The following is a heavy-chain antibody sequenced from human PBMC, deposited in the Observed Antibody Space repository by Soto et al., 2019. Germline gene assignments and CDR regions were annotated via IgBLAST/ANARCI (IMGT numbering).Heavy chain of an antibody. CDR2: INPSGGST. J-gene: IGHJ6*02. V-gene: IGHV1-46*01. Sequence: ASVKVSCKASGYTFTSYYMHWVRQAPGQGLEWMGIINPSGGSTSYAQKFQGRVTMTRDTSTGTVYMELSSLRSEDTAVYYCARERVRYCSSTSCYKDAYYYGMDVWGQGTTVTVSS. CDR3: ARERVRYCSSTSCYKDAYYYGMDV. CDR1: GYTFTSYY. D-gene: IGHD2-2*02.